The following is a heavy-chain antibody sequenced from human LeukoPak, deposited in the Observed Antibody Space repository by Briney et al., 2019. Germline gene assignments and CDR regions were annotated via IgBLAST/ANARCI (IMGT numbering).Heavy chain of an antibody. CDR3: ASGKAATIAFDY. J-gene: IGHJ4*02. CDR2: ISSSSSTI. D-gene: IGHD5-24*01. CDR1: GFTFSSYS. Sequence: GGSLRLSCAASGFTFSSYSMNWVRQAPGKGLEWLSYISSSSSTIYYADSVKGRFTISRDNAKNSLYLQMNSLRDEDTAVYYCASGKAATIAFDYWGQGTLVTVSS. V-gene: IGHV3-48*02.